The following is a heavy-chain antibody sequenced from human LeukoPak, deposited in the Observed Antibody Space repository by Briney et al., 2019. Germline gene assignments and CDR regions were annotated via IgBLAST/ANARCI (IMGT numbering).Heavy chain of an antibody. Sequence: PSETLSLTCTVSGGSISSGSYYWSWIRQPAGKGLEWIGRIYTSGSTNYNPSLKSRVTISVDTSKNQFSLKLSSVTAADTAVYYCAREMVMVRGVEPFDYWGQGTPVTVSS. CDR2: IYTSGST. V-gene: IGHV4-61*02. CDR3: AREMVMVRGVEPFDY. CDR1: GGSISSGSYY. J-gene: IGHJ4*02. D-gene: IGHD3-10*01.